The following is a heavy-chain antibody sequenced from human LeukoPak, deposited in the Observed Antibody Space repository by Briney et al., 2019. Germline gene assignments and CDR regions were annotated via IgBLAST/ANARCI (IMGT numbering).Heavy chain of an antibody. CDR1: GYTFTSYA. Sequence: ASVKVSCKASGYTFTSYAMYWVRQAPGQRLEWMGWINAGNGNTKYSQEFQGRVTITRDTSASTAYMELSSLRSEDMAVYYCARDLYSGSYNYYYMDVWGKGTTVTVSS. CDR3: ARDLYSGSYNYYYMDV. CDR2: INAGNGNT. D-gene: IGHD1-26*01. J-gene: IGHJ6*03. V-gene: IGHV1-3*03.